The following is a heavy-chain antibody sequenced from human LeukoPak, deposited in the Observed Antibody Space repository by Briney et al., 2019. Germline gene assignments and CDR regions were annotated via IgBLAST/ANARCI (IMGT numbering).Heavy chain of an antibody. Sequence: SPTLSLTCSISGDSVSINSVAWNWIRQSPSRGLEWLSSTYYRYMRYPEYAVSVKGLITIRADTSNNHYSLQLSSVTPDDSAVYYCARDIATTGWYSSDYWGQGTPVTVSA. CDR2: TYYRYMRYP. J-gene: IGHJ4*02. V-gene: IGHV6-1*01. CDR3: ARDIATTGWYSSDY. CDR1: GDSVSINSVA. D-gene: IGHD6-19*01.